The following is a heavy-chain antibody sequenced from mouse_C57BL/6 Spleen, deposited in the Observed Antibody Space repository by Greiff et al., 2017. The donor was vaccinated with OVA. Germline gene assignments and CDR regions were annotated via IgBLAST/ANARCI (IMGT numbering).Heavy chain of an antibody. CDR1: GYAFTNYL. V-gene: IGHV1-54*01. J-gene: IGHJ3*01. D-gene: IGHD1-1*01. CDR3: ARSYGSSPFFAC. Sequence: QVQLQQSGAELVRPGTSVKVSCKASGYAFTNYLIEWVKQRPGQGLEWIGVINPGSGGTNYNEKFKGKATLTADKSSSTAYMQLSSLTSEDSAVYFCARSYGSSPFFACWGQGTLVTVSA. CDR2: INPGSGGT.